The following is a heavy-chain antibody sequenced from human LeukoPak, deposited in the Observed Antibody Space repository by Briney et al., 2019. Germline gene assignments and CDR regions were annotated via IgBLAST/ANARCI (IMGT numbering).Heavy chain of an antibody. Sequence: ASEQVTCKAFGYTFTGCYIHYVRQAHGQGLEWMGWINPNSGGTNYAQKFQGRVTMTRDTSISTAYMELSRLRSDDTAVYYCARGPGDYYMDVWGKGTTVTVSS. CDR2: INPNSGGT. CDR1: GYTFTGCY. J-gene: IGHJ6*03. D-gene: IGHD3-10*01. CDR3: ARGPGDYYMDV. V-gene: IGHV1-2*02.